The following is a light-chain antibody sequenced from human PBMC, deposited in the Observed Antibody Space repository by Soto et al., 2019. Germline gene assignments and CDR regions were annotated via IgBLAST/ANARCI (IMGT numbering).Light chain of an antibody. CDR3: QQSHSTPLT. CDR1: QSVSSN. J-gene: IGKJ4*01. Sequence: EIVLTQSPGTLSLSPGERATLSCRASQSVSSNLAWYQQKPGQSPRLLIYGASTRATGIPARFSGSGSGTDFTLTISSLQPEDFATYYCQQSHSTPLTFGGGTKVDIK. CDR2: GAS. V-gene: IGKV3-15*01.